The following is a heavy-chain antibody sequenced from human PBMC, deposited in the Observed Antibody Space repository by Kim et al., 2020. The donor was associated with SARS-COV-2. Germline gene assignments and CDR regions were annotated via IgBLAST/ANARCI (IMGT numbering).Heavy chain of an antibody. CDR3: ARPSSGYYYFDY. V-gene: IGHV1-46*01. J-gene: IGHJ4*02. Sequence: SYAQKFQGRVTMTRDTSTSTVYMELSSLRSEDTAVYYCARPSSGYYYFDYWGQGTLVTVSS. D-gene: IGHD3-22*01.